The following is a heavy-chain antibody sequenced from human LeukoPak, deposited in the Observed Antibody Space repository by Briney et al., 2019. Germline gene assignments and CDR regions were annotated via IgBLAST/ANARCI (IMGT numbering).Heavy chain of an antibody. D-gene: IGHD3-9*01. V-gene: IGHV1-24*01. CDR3: ATGTHYDLLPF. CDR2: FDPGSGEI. CDR1: GYTFTSYD. Sequence: ASVKVSCKASGYTFTSYDINWVRQAPGKGLEWMGGFDPGSGEIIYEQKFQDRVTMTEDTSTDTAYMELSSLRSEDMALYYCATGTHYDLLPFWGQGTLVTVSS. J-gene: IGHJ4*02.